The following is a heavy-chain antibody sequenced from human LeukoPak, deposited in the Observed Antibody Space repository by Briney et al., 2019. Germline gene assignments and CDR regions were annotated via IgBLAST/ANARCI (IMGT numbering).Heavy chain of an antibody. V-gene: IGHV3-30*02. J-gene: IGHJ4*02. D-gene: IGHD3-10*01. CDR2: IQYDGSNK. CDR3: ARSLTMVRAYDY. Sequence: GGSLRLSCAASGFTFSSYGMHWVRQAPGKGLEWVTFIQYDGSNKYYADSVKGRFTISRDNSKNTVYLQMNSLRTEDTAVYYCARSLTMVRAYDYWGQGTLVTVSS. CDR1: GFTFSSYG.